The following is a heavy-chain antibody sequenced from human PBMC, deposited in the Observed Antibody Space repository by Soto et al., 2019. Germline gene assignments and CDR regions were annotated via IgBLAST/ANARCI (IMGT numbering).Heavy chain of an antibody. CDR3: ARAGRTYYYYGMDV. D-gene: IGHD7-27*01. V-gene: IGHV4-31*03. J-gene: IGHJ6*02. CDR2: IYYSGST. Sequence: QVQLQESGPGLVKPSQTLSLTCTVSGGSISSGGYYWSWIRQHPGKGLEWIGYIYYSGSTYYNPYLKSRVTFAVDTSKNRFSLKLSSVTAADTAVYYCARAGRTYYYYGMDVWGQGTTVTVSS. CDR1: GGSISSGGYY.